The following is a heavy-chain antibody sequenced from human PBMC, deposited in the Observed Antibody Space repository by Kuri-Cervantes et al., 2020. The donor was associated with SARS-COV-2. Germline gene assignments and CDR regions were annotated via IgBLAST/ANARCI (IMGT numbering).Heavy chain of an antibody. Sequence: GGSLRLSCAASGFTFNSYAMHWVRQAPGKGLEWVAVISYDGSNKYYADSVRGRFTISRDNSKNTLYLQMNSLRAEDTAVYYCARGYSDYGDRYFDLWGRGTLVTVSS. CDR3: ARGYSDYGDRYFDL. V-gene: IGHV3-30*03. J-gene: IGHJ2*01. CDR1: GFTFNSYA. D-gene: IGHD4-17*01. CDR2: ISYDGSNK.